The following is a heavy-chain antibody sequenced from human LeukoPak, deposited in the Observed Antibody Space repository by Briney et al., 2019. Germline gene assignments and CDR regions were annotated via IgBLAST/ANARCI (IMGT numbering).Heavy chain of an antibody. J-gene: IGHJ4*02. D-gene: IGHD5-12*01. V-gene: IGHV3-48*04. CDR1: GFTFSRHS. Sequence: PGGSLRLSCAASGFTFSRHSMNWVRQAPGKGLEWVSYISSSGSSTIHYADSVKGRFTISRDNAKNSLYLQMNSLRAEDTAVYYCARPRGYSGYDSSDWGQGILVTVSS. CDR2: ISSSGSSTI. CDR3: ARPRGYSGYDSSD.